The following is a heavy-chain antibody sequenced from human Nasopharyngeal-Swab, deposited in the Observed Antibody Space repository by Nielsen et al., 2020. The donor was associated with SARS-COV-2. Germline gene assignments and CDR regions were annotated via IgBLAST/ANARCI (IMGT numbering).Heavy chain of an antibody. V-gene: IGHV4-34*01. D-gene: IGHD5-24*01. CDR1: GGSFSGYY. J-gene: IGHJ6*02. Sequence: SETLSLTCAVYGGSFSGYYWCWIRQPPGKGLEWLGVINHSGRTNYNPSLTRRVTISVDTSKNPFSLKLSSVTAADTAVYYCARGMGGYNSKSRGIDVWGQGTTVTVSS. CDR2: INHSGRT. CDR3: ARGMGGYNSKSRGIDV.